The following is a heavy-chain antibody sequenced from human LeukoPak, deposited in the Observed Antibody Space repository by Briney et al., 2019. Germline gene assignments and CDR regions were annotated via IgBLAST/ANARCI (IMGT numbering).Heavy chain of an antibody. D-gene: IGHD5-12*01. CDR3: ARTWMTPDY. Sequence: SGPTLVNPTQTLTLAYTFSGFSLSTSGVGVGWIRQPPGKALEWLALIYWNDNKRYSPSLKSRLTITKDATNNHVALTMTNMDPVDTDTYYCARTWMTPDYWGQGTLVTVSS. J-gene: IGHJ4*02. CDR2: IYWNDNK. CDR1: GFSLSTSGVG. V-gene: IGHV2-5*01.